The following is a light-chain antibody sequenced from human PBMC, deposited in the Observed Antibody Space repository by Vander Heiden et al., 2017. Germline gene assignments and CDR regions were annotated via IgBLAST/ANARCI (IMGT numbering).Light chain of an antibody. CDR3: QQYYTSPMYT. V-gene: IGKV4-1*01. Sequence: IVMTLPQHSLAVSLRERATINCKSSQTLLYSSNNKNYLAWYQQKPGQPPRLLIYWASTRESGVPDRFSGGVSGTDFTLTINNLQPEDVAVYYCQQYYTSPMYTFGQGTKLEIK. J-gene: IGKJ2*01. CDR2: WAS. CDR1: QTLLYSSNNKNY.